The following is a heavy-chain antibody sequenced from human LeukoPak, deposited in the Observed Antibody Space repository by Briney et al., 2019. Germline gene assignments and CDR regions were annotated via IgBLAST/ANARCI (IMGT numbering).Heavy chain of an antibody. CDR1: GGSISSSIYY. V-gene: IGHV4-39*01. CDR3: ARSTVAGTRKVDY. CDR2: IYYSGST. J-gene: IGHJ4*02. D-gene: IGHD6-19*01. Sequence: PSETLSLTCTVSGGSISSSIYYWGWIRQPPGKGLEWVGSIYYSGSTYYNPSLKGRVSISVDTSKNQFSLKLSSVTAADTAMYYCARSTVAGTRKVDYWGQGTLVTVSS.